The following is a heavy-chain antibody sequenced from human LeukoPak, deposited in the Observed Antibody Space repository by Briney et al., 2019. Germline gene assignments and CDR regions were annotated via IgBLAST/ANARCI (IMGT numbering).Heavy chain of an antibody. CDR3: ERDAPSGPRRYFDY. D-gene: IGHD5-12*01. CDR1: GGSISSGGYY. J-gene: IGHJ4*02. V-gene: IGHV4-31*03. CDR2: IYYGGST. Sequence: SETLSLTCTASGGSISSGGYYWSWIRQHPGKGLEGIGYIYYGGSTYYNPSLKSRVTISVDTSKNQFSLKLSSVTAADTAVYYCERDAPSGPRRYFDYWGQGTLVTVSS.